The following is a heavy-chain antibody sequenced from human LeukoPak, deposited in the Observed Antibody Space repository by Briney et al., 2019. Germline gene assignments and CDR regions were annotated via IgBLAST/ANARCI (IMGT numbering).Heavy chain of an antibody. J-gene: IGHJ6*03. V-gene: IGHV4-4*07. CDR2: IYTSGST. CDR1: GGSISSYY. D-gene: IGHD1-26*01. CDR3: ARDRVGPRSKIVYYYYYMDV. Sequence: KSSETLSLTCTVSGGSISSYYWSWIRQPAGKGLEWIGRIYTSGSTNYNPSLKSRVTMSVDTSKNQFSLKLSSVTAADTAVYYCARDRVGPRSKIVYYYYYMDVWGKGTTVTVSS.